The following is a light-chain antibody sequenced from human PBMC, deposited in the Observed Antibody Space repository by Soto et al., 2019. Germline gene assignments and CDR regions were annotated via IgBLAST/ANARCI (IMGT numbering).Light chain of an antibody. V-gene: IGKV3-20*01. CDR3: QQFAGS. CDR1: QSVSPSS. CDR2: GAS. J-gene: IGKJ4*02. Sequence: EILLTQSPGTLSLSPGKRATLSCRASQSVSPSSLAWYQQRPGQSPRLLIYGASSRATCIPDRFSGRGSGTDFTLIISRLEPEDFAVYYCQQFAGSFGGGTKVDIK.